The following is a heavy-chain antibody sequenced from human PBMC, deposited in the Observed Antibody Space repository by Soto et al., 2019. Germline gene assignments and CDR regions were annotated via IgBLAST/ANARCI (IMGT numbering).Heavy chain of an antibody. CDR1: GFSASATY. D-gene: IGHD3-3*01. J-gene: IGHJ4*02. V-gene: IGHV3-53*01. Sequence: SGGSLRLSCAASGFSASATYMSWVRQAPGKGLEWVSVIYSGGSASYAASVKCRFTISRDNSNNTVYLQMNNMRADDTGVYYCARGEEWGWRHYFDLWGQGTPVTVSS. CDR3: ARGEEWGWRHYFDL. CDR2: IYSGGSA.